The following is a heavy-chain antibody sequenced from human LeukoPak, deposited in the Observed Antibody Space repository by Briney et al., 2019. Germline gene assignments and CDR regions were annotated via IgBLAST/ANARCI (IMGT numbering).Heavy chain of an antibody. CDR3: ARSGNSDGHFDY. V-gene: IGHV5-51*01. J-gene: IGHJ4*02. D-gene: IGHD4-23*01. Sequence: GESLKISCGGSGYRFSIYWIGWVRQMPGKGLEWMGILYPGDSDSIYSPSWQDQVTISADESITTAYLQWSSLKASDNAMYFCARSGNSDGHFDYWGQGTLVTVSS. CDR2: LYPGDSDS. CDR1: GYRFSIYW.